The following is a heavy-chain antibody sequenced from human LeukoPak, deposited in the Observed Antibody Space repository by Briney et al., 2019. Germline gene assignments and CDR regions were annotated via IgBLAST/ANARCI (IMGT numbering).Heavy chain of an antibody. D-gene: IGHD3-22*01. J-gene: IGHJ4*02. Sequence: GGSLRLSCAPSGFSFSSYGMHWVRQAPGKGLGWVAGIWYDGRDAYYADSVKGRFTISRDNSKNTLYLQMNSLRAEDTAVYFCARDADTSGYFSYFDYWGQGTLVTVPS. CDR2: IWYDGRDA. CDR1: GFSFSSYG. CDR3: ARDADTSGYFSYFDY. V-gene: IGHV3-33*01.